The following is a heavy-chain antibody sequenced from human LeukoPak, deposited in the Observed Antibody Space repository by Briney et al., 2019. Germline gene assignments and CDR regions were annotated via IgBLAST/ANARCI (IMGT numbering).Heavy chain of an antibody. CDR3: AKDPHSACTNGVCYRSYYYYMDV. CDR1: GFTFDDYA. V-gene: IGHV3-43*02. Sequence: GGSLRLSCAASGFTFDDYAMHWVRQAPGKGLEWVSPISGDGGSTYYADSVKGRFTISRDNSKNSLYLQMNSLRTEDTALYYCAKDPHSACTNGVCYRSYYYYMDVWGKGTTVTVSS. CDR2: ISGDGGST. J-gene: IGHJ6*03. D-gene: IGHD2-8*01.